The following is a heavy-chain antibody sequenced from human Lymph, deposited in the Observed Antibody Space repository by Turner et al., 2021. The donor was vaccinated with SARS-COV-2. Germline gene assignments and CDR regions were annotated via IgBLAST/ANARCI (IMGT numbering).Heavy chain of an antibody. CDR1: GGSMNSNY. Sequence: QVQLHESGPRLVKPLETLSVTCTVSGGSMNSNYWSWIREPPGKRLEWIGYNYYRGSNNENPSLESRVTISVDTYRNQFSLNLTSVTDADTAIYYGARETVNNWVDPWGQGTLVTVSS. J-gene: IGHJ5*02. CDR2: NYYRGSN. CDR3: ARETVNNWVDP. V-gene: IGHV4-59*01. D-gene: IGHD2-21*02.